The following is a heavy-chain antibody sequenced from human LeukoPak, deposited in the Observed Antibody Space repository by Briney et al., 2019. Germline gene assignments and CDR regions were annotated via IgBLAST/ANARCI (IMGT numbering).Heavy chain of an antibody. CDR3: ARDGYCSSTSCYTGLDY. V-gene: IGHV3-30*04. J-gene: IGHJ4*02. Sequence: GGSLRLSCAASGFTFSSYAMHWVRQAPGKGLEWVAVISYDGSNKYYADSVKGRFTISRDNSKNTLYLQMNSLRAEDTAVYYCARDGYCSSTSCYTGLDYWGQGTQVTVSS. D-gene: IGHD2-2*02. CDR2: ISYDGSNK. CDR1: GFTFSSYA.